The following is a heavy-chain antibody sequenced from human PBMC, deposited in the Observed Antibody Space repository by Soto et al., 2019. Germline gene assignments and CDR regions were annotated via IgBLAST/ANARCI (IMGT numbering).Heavy chain of an antibody. V-gene: IGHV4-39*01. D-gene: IGHD6-6*01. CDR3: ARQAVEYSSSFDY. CDR1: GGSISSSSYY. J-gene: IGHJ4*02. CDR2: IYYSVST. Sequence: QLQLQESGPGLVKPSETLSLTCTVSGGSISSSSYYWGWIRPPPGKGLEWIGSIYYSVSTYYNPSLKSRVTMSVDTSKNQFSLKLSSVTAADTAVYYCARQAVEYSSSFDYWGQGTLVTFSS.